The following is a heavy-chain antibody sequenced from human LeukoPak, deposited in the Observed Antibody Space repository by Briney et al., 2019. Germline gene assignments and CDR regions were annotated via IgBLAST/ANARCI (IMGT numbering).Heavy chain of an antibody. J-gene: IGHJ4*02. CDR2: IYTSGST. V-gene: IGHV4-4*09. CDR3: ARQGVAATLDY. CDR1: GGSISSYY. D-gene: IGHD2-15*01. Sequence: SETLSLTCTVSGGSISSYYWSWIRQPPGKGLEWIGYIYTSGSTNYNPSLKSRVTISVDTSKNQFSLKLSSVTAVDTAVYYCARQGVAATLDYWGQGTLVTVSS.